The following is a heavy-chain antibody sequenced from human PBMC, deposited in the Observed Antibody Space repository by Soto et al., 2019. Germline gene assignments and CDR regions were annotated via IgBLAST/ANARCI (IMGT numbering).Heavy chain of an antibody. V-gene: IGHV1-69*01. Sequence: QVQLVQSGAEVKKPGSSVKVSCKASGGTFSSYAISWVRQAPGQGLEWMGGIIPIFGTANYAQKFQGRVTITADESTSTAYMELSSLRSEDTAVYYCARDSEEAMVPYYYYGMDVWGQGTTVTVSS. J-gene: IGHJ6*02. CDR3: ARDSEEAMVPYYYYGMDV. CDR1: GGTFSSYA. D-gene: IGHD5-18*01. CDR2: IIPIFGTA.